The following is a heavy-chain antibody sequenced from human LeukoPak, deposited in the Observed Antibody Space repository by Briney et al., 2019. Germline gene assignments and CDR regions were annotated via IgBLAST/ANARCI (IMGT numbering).Heavy chain of an antibody. CDR2: IRYDGSNI. J-gene: IGHJ4*02. D-gene: IGHD5-24*01. CDR3: AKDSEDGHNWAPFDY. V-gene: IGHV3-30*02. CDR1: GFTFGTNA. Sequence: GGSLRLSCAGSGFTFGTNALSWVRQAPGKGLEWVAFIRYDGSNIYYTDSVKGRFTISRDNSKNTLYLQMNSLSGEDTAIYYCAKDSEDGHNWAPFDYWGQGTLVTVSS.